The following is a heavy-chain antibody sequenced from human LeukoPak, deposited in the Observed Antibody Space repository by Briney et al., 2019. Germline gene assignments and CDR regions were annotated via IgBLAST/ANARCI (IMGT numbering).Heavy chain of an antibody. D-gene: IGHD2-21*02. J-gene: IGHJ4*02. Sequence: ASVKVSCKASGYTFTSYYMHWVRQAPGQGLEWMGIINPSGGSTSYAQKFQGRVTMTRDTSISTAYMELSRLRSDDTAVYYCAREAYCGGDCYSTFDYWGQGTLVTVSS. CDR1: GYTFTSYY. V-gene: IGHV1-46*01. CDR2: INPSGGST. CDR3: AREAYCGGDCYSTFDY.